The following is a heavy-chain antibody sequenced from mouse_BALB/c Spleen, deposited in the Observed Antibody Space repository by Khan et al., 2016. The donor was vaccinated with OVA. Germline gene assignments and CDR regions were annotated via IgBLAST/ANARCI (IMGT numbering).Heavy chain of an antibody. CDR3: ARISAYWYSNV. D-gene: IGHD6-2*01. CDR2: INTYTGEP. J-gene: IGHJ1*03. Sequence: QIQLVQSGPELKKPGETVKISCKASGYTFTNYGMNWVKQAPGKGLKWMGWINTYTGEPTYADDFKGRFAFSLETSASTAYLQINNLKNGDMATYFCARISAYWYSNVWGTESTVTVSS. CDR1: GYTFTNYG. V-gene: IGHV9-1*02.